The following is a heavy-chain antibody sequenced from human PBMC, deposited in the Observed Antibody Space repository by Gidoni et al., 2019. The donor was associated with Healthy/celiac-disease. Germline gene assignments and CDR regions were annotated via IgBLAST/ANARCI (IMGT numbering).Heavy chain of an antibody. CDR3: ARASSSWYLPHFDY. Sequence: QVQLQQWGAGLLKPSETLSLTCAVYGGSFSGYYWSWIRQPPGTGLEWIGEINHSGSTNYDPSLKRRVTIAVDTSKNQSSLKLSSVTAADTAVYYCARASSSWYLPHFDYWGQGTLVTVSS. CDR1: GGSFSGYY. D-gene: IGHD6-13*01. CDR2: INHSGST. J-gene: IGHJ4*02. V-gene: IGHV4-34*01.